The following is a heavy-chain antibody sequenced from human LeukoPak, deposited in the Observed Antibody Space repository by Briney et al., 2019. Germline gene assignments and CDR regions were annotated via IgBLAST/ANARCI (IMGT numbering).Heavy chain of an antibody. CDR3: ARATDIVVVPAVRRAFFDF. CDR2: INHSGSS. CDR1: GGSFSGYY. V-gene: IGHV4-34*01. Sequence: SETLSLTCAVYGGSFSGYYWSWIRQPPGKGLEWIGEINHSGSSNFNPSLKSRVTISVGTSKNQFSLNLSSVTAADTGVYYCARATDIVVVPAVRRAFFDFWGQGNLVTVSS. D-gene: IGHD2-2*01. J-gene: IGHJ4*02.